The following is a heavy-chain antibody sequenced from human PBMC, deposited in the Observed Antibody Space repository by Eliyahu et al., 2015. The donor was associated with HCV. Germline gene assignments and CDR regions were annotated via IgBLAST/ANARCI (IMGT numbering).Heavy chain of an antibody. V-gene: IGHV3-49*03. J-gene: IGHJ4*02. CDR1: GFTFNDYA. Sequence: EVQLVESGGGLVQPGRSLRLSCTASGFTFNDYAMSWFRQAPGKGLEWVGFIRDKAHGGTTEYAASVKGRFSISRDDSKSIAYLQMNSLKTEDTAVYYCAREGWFGELFSPGDYWGQGTLVTVSS. D-gene: IGHD3-10*01. CDR3: AREGWFGELFSPGDY. CDR2: IRDKAHGGTT.